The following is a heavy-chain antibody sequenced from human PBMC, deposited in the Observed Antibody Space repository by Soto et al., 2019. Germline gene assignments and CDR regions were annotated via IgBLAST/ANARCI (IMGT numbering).Heavy chain of an antibody. CDR3: EITAESRHS. CDR2: ISAYNGNT. J-gene: IGHJ4*02. Sequence: ASVEIRREDCREGFESSGMRWVRQAPGQGLEWMGWISAYNGNTNYAQKLQGRVTMTTDTSTSTAYMELRSLISYVTAVYSCEITAESRHSWCQGPLV. CDR1: REGFESSG. D-gene: IGHD6-25*01. V-gene: IGHV1-18*01.